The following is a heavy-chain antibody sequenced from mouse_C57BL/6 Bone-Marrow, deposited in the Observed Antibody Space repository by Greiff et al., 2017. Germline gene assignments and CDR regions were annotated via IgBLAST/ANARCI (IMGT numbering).Heavy chain of an antibody. Sequence: VKLLESGAELARPGASVKLSCKASGYTFTSYGISWVKQRTGQGLEWIGEIYPRSGNTYYNEKFKGKATLTADKSSSTAYMELRSLTSEDSAVYFCASTVVASDWYFAVWGTGTTVTVSS. CDR3: ASTVVASDWYFAV. CDR1: GYTFTSYG. D-gene: IGHD1-1*01. CDR2: IYPRSGNT. J-gene: IGHJ1*03. V-gene: IGHV1-81*01.